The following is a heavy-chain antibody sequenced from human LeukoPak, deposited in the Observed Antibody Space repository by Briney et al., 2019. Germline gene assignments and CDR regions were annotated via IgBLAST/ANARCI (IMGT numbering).Heavy chain of an antibody. CDR2: ISSSSSTI. Sequence: GGSLRLSCAASGFTFSDYYMSWIRQAPGKGLEWVSYISSSSSTIYYADSVKGRFTISRDNAKNTLYLHMNSLRGEDTAVYYCARFYGGSAFDIWGQGTMVTVSS. J-gene: IGHJ3*02. D-gene: IGHD3-16*01. CDR1: GFTFSDYY. V-gene: IGHV3-11*04. CDR3: ARFYGGSAFDI.